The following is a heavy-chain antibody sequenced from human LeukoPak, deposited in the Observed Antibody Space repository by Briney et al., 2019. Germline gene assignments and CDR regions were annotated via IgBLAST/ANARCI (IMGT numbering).Heavy chain of an antibody. Sequence: PGGSLRLSCTGSGDTFRIYALNWVRQAPGTGLEWVSAIGGSGGTYYADSVKGRFTISRDNSKNALYLQMNGLKAEDTAVYYCGIRDTSAYYLFWGQGTLVTVSS. CDR2: IGGSGGT. J-gene: IGHJ4*02. V-gene: IGHV3-23*01. CDR3: GIRDTSAYYLF. CDR1: GDTFRIYA. D-gene: IGHD3-22*01.